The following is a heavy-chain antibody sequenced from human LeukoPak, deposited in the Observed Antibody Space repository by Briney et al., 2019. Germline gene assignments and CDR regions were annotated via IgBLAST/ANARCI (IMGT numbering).Heavy chain of an antibody. J-gene: IGHJ6*02. D-gene: IGHD6-13*01. CDR2: ISAYNGNT. CDR1: GYTFTSYG. V-gene: IGHV1-18*01. CDR3: ASLGAAGTLADV. Sequence: ASVKVSCKASGYTFTSYGISWVRQAPGQGLEWMGWISAYNGNTNYAQKFQGRVTITADESTSTAYMELSSLRSEDTAVYYCASLGAAGTLADVWGQGTTVTVSS.